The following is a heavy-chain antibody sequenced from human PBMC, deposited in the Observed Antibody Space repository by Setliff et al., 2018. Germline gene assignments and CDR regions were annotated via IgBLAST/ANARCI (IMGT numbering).Heavy chain of an antibody. D-gene: IGHD2-15*01. CDR2: TYSSGAT. Sequence: GGSLRLSCAASGFVVTNNEMSWVRQAPGKGLEWVSVTYSSGATNYADSVKGRFIISRDDSRNTLYLQMNSLRSDDTAVYYCARDGAYCSGGSCYSFDYWGPGTPVTVSS. CDR3: ARDGAYCSGGSCYSFDY. V-gene: IGHV3-53*05. J-gene: IGHJ4*02. CDR1: GFVVTNNE.